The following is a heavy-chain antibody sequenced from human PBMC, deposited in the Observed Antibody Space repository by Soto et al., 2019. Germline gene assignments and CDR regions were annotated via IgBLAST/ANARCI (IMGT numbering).Heavy chain of an antibody. CDR1: GFPFSSYV. J-gene: IGHJ4*02. CDR2: ISGGGSNT. V-gene: IGHV3-21*06. Sequence: EVQLLESGGGLVQRGGSLRLSCAASGFPFSSYVMAWVRQAPGKGLEWVSGISGGGSNTFYADSVKGRFTISRDNAKNSLFLQMNSLRAEDTAVYYCARVMYATWSSFDYWGQGTLVTVSS. D-gene: IGHD2-8*01. CDR3: ARVMYATWSSFDY.